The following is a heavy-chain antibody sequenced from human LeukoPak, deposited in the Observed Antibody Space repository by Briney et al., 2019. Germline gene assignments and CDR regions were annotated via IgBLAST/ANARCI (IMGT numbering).Heavy chain of an antibody. CDR1: GGSISSGGYY. D-gene: IGHD4-17*01. J-gene: IGHJ4*02. Sequence: PSETLSLTCTVSGGSISSGGYYWSWIRQPPGKGLEWIGYIYHSGSTYYNPSLKSRVTISVDRSKNQFSLKLSSVTAADTAVYYCARDRDYGDAPFDYWGQGTLVTVSS. V-gene: IGHV4-30-2*01. CDR2: IYHSGST. CDR3: ARDRDYGDAPFDY.